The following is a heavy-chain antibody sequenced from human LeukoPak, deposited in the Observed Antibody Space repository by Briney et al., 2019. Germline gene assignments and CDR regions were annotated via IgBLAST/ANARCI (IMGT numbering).Heavy chain of an antibody. CDR3: ARRTTVMSYDY. CDR2: ISYDGSNK. V-gene: IGHV3-30*19. Sequence: GGSLRLSCAAPGFTFSTYGMHWVRQAPGKGLERVAVISYDGSNKYYADSVKGRFTISRDNSKNTLYLQMNSLRAEDTAVYYCARRTTVMSYDYWGQGTLVTVSS. CDR1: GFTFSTYG. D-gene: IGHD4-17*01. J-gene: IGHJ4*02.